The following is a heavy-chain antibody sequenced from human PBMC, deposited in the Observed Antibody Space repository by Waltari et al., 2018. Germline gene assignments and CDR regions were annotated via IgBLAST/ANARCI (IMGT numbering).Heavy chain of an antibody. CDR1: GFTFSSYA. Sequence: EVQLLESGGGLVQPGGSLRLSCAASGFTFSSYAMSWVRQAPGKGVEWVSAIGGSGGSTYYADAVKGRFTISRDNSKNTLYLQMNSLRAEDTAVYYCARLPVQWLLPVDGYWGQGTLVTVSS. V-gene: IGHV3-23*01. CDR3: ARLPVQWLLPVDGY. CDR2: IGGSGGST. D-gene: IGHD6-19*01. J-gene: IGHJ4*02.